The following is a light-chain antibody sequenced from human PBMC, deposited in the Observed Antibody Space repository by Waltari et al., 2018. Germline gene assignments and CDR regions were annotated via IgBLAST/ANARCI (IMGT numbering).Light chain of an antibody. V-gene: IGKV3-11*01. CDR3: QQRIDSFS. CDR1: QSLSHL. Sequence: EIVLTQSRATLSLSPGERATLSCRARQSLSHLLAWYQQKPGQAPRLLIYDASNRATDTPARFSGSGSGTDFTLTISSLEPEDFAVYYCQQRIDSFSFGQGTKLQIK. CDR2: DAS. J-gene: IGKJ2*03.